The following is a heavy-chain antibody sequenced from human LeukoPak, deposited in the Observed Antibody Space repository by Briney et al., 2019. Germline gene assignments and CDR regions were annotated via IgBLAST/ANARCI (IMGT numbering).Heavy chain of an antibody. J-gene: IGHJ3*01. CDR1: GFTSSSYW. V-gene: IGHV3-74*01. CDR3: AKNHERGRYAGFDF. CDR2: INSDGSST. Sequence: GGSLRLSCAASGFTSSSYWMHWVRQAPGKGLVWVSRINSDGSSTSYADSVKGRFTISRDNAKNTLYLQMNSLRVEDTAVYYCAKNHERGRYAGFDFWAEGALVAVSS. D-gene: IGHD1-26*01.